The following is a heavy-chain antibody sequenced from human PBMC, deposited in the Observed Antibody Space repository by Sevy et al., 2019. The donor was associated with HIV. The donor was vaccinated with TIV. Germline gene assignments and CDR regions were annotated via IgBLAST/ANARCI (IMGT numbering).Heavy chain of an antibody. J-gene: IGHJ3*01. Sequence: GGSLRLSCAASGFTFSSYPMHWVRQAPGKGLEWVSFISFDGTVKYYVDSVKGRFTITRDNSKNTLFLQMNSLRAEDTAFYYCVRETTMLPRGAFDFWGQWTMVTVSS. D-gene: IGHD3-10*01. CDR3: VRETTMLPRGAFDF. V-gene: IGHV3-30-3*01. CDR1: GFTFSSYP. CDR2: ISFDGTVK.